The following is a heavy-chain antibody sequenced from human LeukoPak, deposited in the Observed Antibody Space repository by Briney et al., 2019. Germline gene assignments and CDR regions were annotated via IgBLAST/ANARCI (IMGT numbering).Heavy chain of an antibody. Sequence: PSETLSLTCAVYGGSFSSYYWNWIRQPPGKGLEWIGEINHSGSTNYNPSLKSRVTISVHTSKNQFSLKLSSVTAADTAVYYCGRVVDITTSAGGYWGKGTLVTVSS. CDR1: GGSFSSYY. CDR3: GRVVDITTSAGGY. CDR2: INHSGST. D-gene: IGHD3-22*01. V-gene: IGHV4-34*01. J-gene: IGHJ4*02.